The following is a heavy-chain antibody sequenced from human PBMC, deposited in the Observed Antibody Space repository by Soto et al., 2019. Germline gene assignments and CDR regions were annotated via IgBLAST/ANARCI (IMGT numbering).Heavy chain of an antibody. J-gene: IGHJ4*02. V-gene: IGHV3-30-3*01. CDR2: ITYDGSDK. CDR3: ARVLGGYPNFDF. D-gene: IGHD3-22*01. Sequence: LRLSCAASGFTFSRYGLHWVRQAPGKGLEWVAFITYDGSDKFYADSVKGRFTISRDTSKNTLYLQMNSLRAEDTAVYYCARVLGGYPNFDFWGQGTLVTVSS. CDR1: GFTFSRYG.